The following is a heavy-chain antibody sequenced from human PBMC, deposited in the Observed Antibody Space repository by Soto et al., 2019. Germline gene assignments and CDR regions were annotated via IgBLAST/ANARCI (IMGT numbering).Heavy chain of an antibody. CDR2: ISGSGGST. Sequence: EVPLLESGGGLVQPGGSLRLSCAASAFTFNSYAMSWVRQAPGKGLEWVSAISGSGGSTYYADSVKGRFTISRANSKNTLYLQMNSLRAEDTAVYFCAKVAGYGDNTGAFDIWGQGTMVTVSS. D-gene: IGHD4-17*01. J-gene: IGHJ3*02. CDR1: AFTFNSYA. V-gene: IGHV3-23*01. CDR3: AKVAGYGDNTGAFDI.